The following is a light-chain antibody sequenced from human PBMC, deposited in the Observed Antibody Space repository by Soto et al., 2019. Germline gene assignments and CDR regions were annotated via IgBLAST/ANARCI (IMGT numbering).Light chain of an antibody. CDR2: SNI. Sequence: QSVLAQPPSASWTPGQRVTISCSGSSSNIGSNTVNWYQQLPGTAPKLLIYSNIQRPSGVPDRFSGSKSGTSASLAISGLQSEDEADYYCAAWDDSLNGYVFGTGTKVTVL. CDR3: AAWDDSLNGYV. J-gene: IGLJ1*01. V-gene: IGLV1-44*01. CDR1: SSNIGSNT.